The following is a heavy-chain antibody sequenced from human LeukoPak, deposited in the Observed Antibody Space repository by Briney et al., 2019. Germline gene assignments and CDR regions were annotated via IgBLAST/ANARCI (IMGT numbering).Heavy chain of an antibody. CDR1: RGSLSGYY. J-gene: IGHJ4*02. CDR2: INHSGST. CDR3: ASFGSATTIDY. D-gene: IGHD3-10*01. V-gene: IGHV4-34*01. Sequence: SETLSLTCALHRGSLSGYYSRWIRQPPGKGLEWIGEINHSGSTNYNPSLKSRVTISVDTSKNQFSLKLSSVTAADTAVYYCASFGSATTIDYWGQGTLVTVSS.